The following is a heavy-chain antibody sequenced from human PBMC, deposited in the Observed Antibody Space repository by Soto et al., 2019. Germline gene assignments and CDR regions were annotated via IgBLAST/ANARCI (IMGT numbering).Heavy chain of an antibody. CDR2: IWYDGSNK. CDR3: ARDTIAVAGTYYYYGMDV. Sequence: QVQLVESGGGVVQPGRSLRLSCAASGFTFSSYGMHWVRQAPGKGLEWVAVIWYDGSNKYYADSVKGRFTISRDNSKNTLYLQMYSLRAEDMALYYCARDTIAVAGTYYYYGMDVWGQGTTVTVSS. D-gene: IGHD6-19*01. V-gene: IGHV3-33*01. J-gene: IGHJ6*02. CDR1: GFTFSSYG.